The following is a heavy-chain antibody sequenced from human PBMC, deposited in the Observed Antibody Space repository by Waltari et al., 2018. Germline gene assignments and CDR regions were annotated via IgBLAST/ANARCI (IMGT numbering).Heavy chain of an antibody. CDR2: ISSSSSYI. CDR3: ARDLPPEPHFDY. Sequence: EVQLVESGGGLVKPGGSLRLSCAASGFTFSSYSMNWVRQAPGKGLEWVSSISSSSSYIYYADSVKGRFTISRDNAKNSLYLQMNSLRAEDTAVYYCARDLPPEPHFDYWGQGTLVTVSS. J-gene: IGHJ4*02. CDR1: GFTFSSYS. V-gene: IGHV3-21*01. D-gene: IGHD1-1*01.